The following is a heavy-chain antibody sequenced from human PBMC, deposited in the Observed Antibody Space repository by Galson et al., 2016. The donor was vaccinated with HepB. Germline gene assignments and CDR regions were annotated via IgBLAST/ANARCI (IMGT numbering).Heavy chain of an antibody. V-gene: IGHV5-51*01. J-gene: IGHJ4*02. D-gene: IGHD5-24*01. CDR1: GFNFKDYW. CDR3: AAVMTTIGMAFDL. Sequence: GAEVKKPGESLRISCQGSGFNFKDYWIGWVRRMPGQGLEWLGAIYPEDSDIIYSPSFQGQVTISVDKSITTAYLQWRGLTASDTAVYYCAAVMTTIGMAFDLWGQGTLVSVSS. CDR2: IYPEDSDI.